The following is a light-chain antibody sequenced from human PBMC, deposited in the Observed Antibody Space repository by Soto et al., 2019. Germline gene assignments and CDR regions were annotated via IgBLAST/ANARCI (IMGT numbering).Light chain of an antibody. V-gene: IGLV2-23*01. Sequence: QSALTQPASVSGSPGQSITISCTGTSSDVGSYNLVSWYQQHPGKAPKLMIYEGSKRPSGVSNRFSGSKSGNTASLTISGLQAEDEADYYCCSYAGSLWVFGEGTKLTVL. J-gene: IGLJ3*02. CDR3: CSYAGSLWV. CDR2: EGS. CDR1: SSDVGSYNL.